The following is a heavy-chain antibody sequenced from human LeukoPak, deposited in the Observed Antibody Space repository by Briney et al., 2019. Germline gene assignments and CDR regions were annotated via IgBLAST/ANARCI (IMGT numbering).Heavy chain of an antibody. CDR2: IFYSGNT. CDR3: ARANGYGLLDC. D-gene: IGHD5-18*01. V-gene: IGHV4-39*07. CDR1: GGSISSSTYY. J-gene: IGHJ4*02. Sequence: SETLSLTCTVSGGSISSSTYYGGWIRQPPGKGLEWIGSIFYSGNTYYDPSLKSRVTISIDTSKNQFSLKLSSVTAADTAVYYCARANGYGLLDCWGQGTLVTVSS.